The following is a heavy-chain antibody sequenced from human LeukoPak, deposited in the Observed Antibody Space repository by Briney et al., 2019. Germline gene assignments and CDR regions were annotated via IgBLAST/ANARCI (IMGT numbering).Heavy chain of an antibody. Sequence: PGRSPRLSCAASGFTFSSYEMNWVRQAPGKGLEWVSYILNSGTTTYYADSVKGRLTISRDNAKDSLYLQMNSLRAEDTGVYYCARDPPDYWGQGILVTVSS. CDR2: ILNSGTTT. V-gene: IGHV3-48*03. CDR3: ARDPPDY. CDR1: GFTFSSYE. J-gene: IGHJ4*02.